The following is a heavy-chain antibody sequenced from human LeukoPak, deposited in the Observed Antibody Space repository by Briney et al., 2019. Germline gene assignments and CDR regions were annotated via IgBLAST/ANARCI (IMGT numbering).Heavy chain of an antibody. CDR2: INHSGST. V-gene: IGHV4-34*01. J-gene: IGHJ4*02. D-gene: IGHD3-10*01. CDR1: GGSFSGYY. Sequence: PSETLSLTCAVYGGSFSGYYWSWIRQPPGKGLEWIGEINHSGSTNYNPSLKSRVTISVDTSKNQFSLKLSSVTAADTAVYYCARGFYGAGSHFDYWGQGTLVTVPS. CDR3: ARGFYGAGSHFDY.